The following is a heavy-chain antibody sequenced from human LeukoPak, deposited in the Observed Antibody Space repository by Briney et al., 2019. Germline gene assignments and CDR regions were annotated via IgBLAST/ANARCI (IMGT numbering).Heavy chain of an antibody. D-gene: IGHD5-24*01. CDR3: ARPPLGMATYGHYYFDY. CDR2: IYPSDSNT. V-gene: IGHV5-51*01. CDR1: GYKLYNYW. Sequence: GEALKNSCKGSGYKLYNYWIGGGRPMPGKSLEWVGGIYPSDSNTKYSPSFQGQVTISADKSISTAYLQWSSLKASDTAMYYCARPPLGMATYGHYYFDYWGQGTLVTVSS. J-gene: IGHJ4*02.